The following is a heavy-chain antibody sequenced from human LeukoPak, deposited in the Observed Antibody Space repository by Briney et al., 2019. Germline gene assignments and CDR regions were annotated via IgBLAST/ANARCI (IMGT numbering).Heavy chain of an antibody. Sequence: ETLSLTCTVSGGSITSSYWSWIRQSPGKGLEWIGYIHYTGSTNYNPSLKSRVTMLIDTSKNQFSLKLSSVTAADTAVYYCARGRYSAGDNWFDPWGQGTLVTVSS. CDR3: ARGRYSAGDNWFDP. J-gene: IGHJ5*02. CDR1: GGSITSSY. CDR2: IHYTGST. D-gene: IGHD3-9*01. V-gene: IGHV4-59*01.